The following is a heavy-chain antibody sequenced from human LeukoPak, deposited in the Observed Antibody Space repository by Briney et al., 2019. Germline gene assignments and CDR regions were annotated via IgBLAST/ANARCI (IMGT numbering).Heavy chain of an antibody. V-gene: IGHV5-51*01. CDR2: IYPGDSDT. CDR3: ARLAYLATITADFEY. D-gene: IGHD5-24*01. J-gene: IGHJ4*02. Sequence: GESLKISFKGSGYSFTNYWIGWVRQMPGKGLEWMGIIYPGDSDTRYSPSFQGQVTISVDKSISTAYLQWSSLKASDTAMYYCARLAYLATITADFEYWGQVTLVTVSS. CDR1: GYSFTNYW.